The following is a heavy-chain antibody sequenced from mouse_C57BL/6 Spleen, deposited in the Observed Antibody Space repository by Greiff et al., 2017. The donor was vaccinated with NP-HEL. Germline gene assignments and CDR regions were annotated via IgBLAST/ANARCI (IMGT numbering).Heavy chain of an antibody. CDR2: FYPGSGSI. Sequence: VQLQQSGAELVKPGASVKLSCKASGYTFTEYTIHWVKQRSGQGLEWIGWFYPGSGSIKYNEKFKDKATLTADKSSSTVYMELSRLTSEDSAVYFCARHEDGRYYGSSTAWFAYWGQGTLVTVSA. V-gene: IGHV1-62-2*01. CDR1: GYTFTEYT. CDR3: ARHEDGRYYGSSTAWFAY. J-gene: IGHJ3*01. D-gene: IGHD1-1*01.